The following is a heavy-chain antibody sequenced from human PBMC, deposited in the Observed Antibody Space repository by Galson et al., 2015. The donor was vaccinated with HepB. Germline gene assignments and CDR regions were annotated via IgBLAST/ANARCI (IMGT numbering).Heavy chain of an antibody. D-gene: IGHD2-2*01. J-gene: IGHJ3*02. CDR3: ARDRGVCSSTSCDAFDI. Sequence: SLRLSCAASGFTFSSYTMNWVRQAPGKGLEWVSTISGSGGSTNYADSVKGRFTISRDNSKNTLYLQMNSLRVDDTAVYFCARDRGVCSSTSCDAFDIWGQGTMVTVSS. CDR2: ISGSGGST. CDR1: GFTFSSYT. V-gene: IGHV3-23*01.